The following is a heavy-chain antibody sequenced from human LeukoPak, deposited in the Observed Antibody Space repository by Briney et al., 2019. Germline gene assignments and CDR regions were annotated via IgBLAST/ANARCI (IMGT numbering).Heavy chain of an antibody. CDR2: ISSSSTTI. V-gene: IGHV3-48*01. D-gene: IGHD6-6*01. CDR1: GFTFSSYS. J-gene: IGHJ3*02. Sequence: GGSLRLSCAASGFTFSSYSMNWVRQAPGKGLEWVSYISSSSTTIYYADSVKGRFTISRDNAKNSLYLQMNSLRAEDTAVYYCARAFSSVDAFDIWGQGTMVTVSS. CDR3: ARAFSSVDAFDI.